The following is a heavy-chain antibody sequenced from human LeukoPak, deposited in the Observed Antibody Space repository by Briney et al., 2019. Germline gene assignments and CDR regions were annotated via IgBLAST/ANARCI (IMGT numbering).Heavy chain of an antibody. CDR2: IIPILGIA. CDR1: GGTFSSYA. V-gene: IGHV1-69*04. D-gene: IGHD3-16*01. J-gene: IGHJ4*02. CDR3: AGGGGSVYPDY. Sequence: SVKVSCKASGGTFSSYAISWVRQAPGQGLEWMGRIIPILGIANYAQKFQGRVTITADKSTSTAYMELSSLRSEDTAVYYCAGGGGSVYPDYWGQGTLVTVSS.